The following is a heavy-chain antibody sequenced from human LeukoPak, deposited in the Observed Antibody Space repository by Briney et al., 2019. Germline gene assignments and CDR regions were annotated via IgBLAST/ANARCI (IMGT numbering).Heavy chain of an antibody. CDR1: GGSIINYY. J-gene: IGHJ3*02. CDR2: IYYSGST. Sequence: SETLSLTCTVSGGSIINYYWSWIRQPPGKGLEWIGYIYYSGSTKCDPSLKSRVTISVDTSKNQFSLKLSSVTAADTAVYYCARHFFVGAEDAFDIWGQGTMVTVSS. D-gene: IGHD2/OR15-2a*01. CDR3: ARHFFVGAEDAFDI. V-gene: IGHV4-59*08.